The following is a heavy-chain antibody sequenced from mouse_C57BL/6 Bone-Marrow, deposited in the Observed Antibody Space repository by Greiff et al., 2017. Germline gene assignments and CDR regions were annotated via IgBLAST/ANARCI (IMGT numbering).Heavy chain of an antibody. V-gene: IGHV10-1*01. CDR1: GFSFNTYA. CDR2: IRSKSNNYAT. Sequence: GGGLVQPKGSLKLSCAASGFSFNTYAMHWVRQAPGKGLEWVARIRSKSNNYATYYADSVKDRFTISRDDSESMLYLHMNNLKTEDAATYYCVSPPWFAYWGQGTMVTVSA. J-gene: IGHJ3*01. CDR3: VSPPWFAY.